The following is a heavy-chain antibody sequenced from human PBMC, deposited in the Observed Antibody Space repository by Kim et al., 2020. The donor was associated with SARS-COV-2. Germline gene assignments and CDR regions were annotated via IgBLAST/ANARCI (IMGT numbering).Heavy chain of an antibody. Sequence: GGSLRLSCAASGFTFSSYSMNWVRQAPGKGLEWVSSISGSSSYIYYAASVKGRFTFSKNNAKTSLYLQMNSRSAEDTAVYYGAAGRLAEHPSPSDYWGQGTLVTVSS. CDR3: AAGRLAEHPSPSDY. D-gene: IGHD2-21*01. CDR1: GFTFSSYS. V-gene: IGHV3-21*01. J-gene: IGHJ4*02. CDR2: ISGSSSYI.